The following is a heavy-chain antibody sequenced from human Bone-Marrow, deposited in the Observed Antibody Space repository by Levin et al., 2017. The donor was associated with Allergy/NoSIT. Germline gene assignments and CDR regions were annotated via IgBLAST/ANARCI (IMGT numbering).Heavy chain of an antibody. Sequence: SGPTLVKPTQTLTLTCTFSGFSLDTSGLSVSWIRQPPGKALEWLALIDWDGEEFYNTSLKTRLTISKDTSKNQVVLTMTTMDPVDTATYYCARNLRGYYDGSGYFFDGFDIWGQGTMVTVSS. D-gene: IGHD3-22*01. CDR1: GFSLDTSGLS. J-gene: IGHJ3*02. V-gene: IGHV2-70*13. CDR2: IDWDGEE. CDR3: ARNLRGYYDGSGYFFDGFDI.